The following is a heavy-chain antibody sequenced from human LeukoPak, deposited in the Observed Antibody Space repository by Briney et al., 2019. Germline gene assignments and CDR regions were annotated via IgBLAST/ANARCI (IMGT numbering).Heavy chain of an antibody. CDR1: GFTFSSCA. CDR3: AKDPLGYSINSYFDY. Sequence: PGGSLRLSCAASGFTFSSCAMSWVRQAPGKGLEWVSAISGSGGSTYYADSVKGRFTISRDNSKNTLYLQMNSLRAEDTAVYYCAKDPLGYSINSYFDYWGQGTLVTVSS. V-gene: IGHV3-23*01. D-gene: IGHD6-13*01. CDR2: ISGSGGST. J-gene: IGHJ4*02.